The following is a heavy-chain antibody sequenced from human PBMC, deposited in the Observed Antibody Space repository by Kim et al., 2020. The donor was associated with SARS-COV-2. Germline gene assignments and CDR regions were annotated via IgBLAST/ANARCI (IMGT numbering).Heavy chain of an antibody. J-gene: IGHJ4*02. D-gene: IGHD3-3*01. V-gene: IGHV3-43*01. Sequence: DSVKGRFTISGDNSKNSLYLQMNSLRTEDTALYYCAKDSVDDFWSGYFDYWGQGTLVTVSS. CDR3: AKDSVDDFWSGYFDY.